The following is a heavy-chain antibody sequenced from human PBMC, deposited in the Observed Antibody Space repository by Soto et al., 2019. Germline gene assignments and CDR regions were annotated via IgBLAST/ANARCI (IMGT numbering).Heavy chain of an antibody. D-gene: IGHD3-10*01. CDR3: AKDAYGSGSPRWFGP. CDR1: GFTFSSYA. Sequence: EVQLLESGGGLVQPGGSLRLSCAASGFTFSSYAMSWVRQAPGKGLEWVSTISGSGGSTYYADSVRGRFTISRDNSKNTLYLQMNSLTAEDTAIYYCAKDAYGSGSPRWFGPWGQGTLVTVSS. J-gene: IGHJ5*02. CDR2: ISGSGGST. V-gene: IGHV3-23*01.